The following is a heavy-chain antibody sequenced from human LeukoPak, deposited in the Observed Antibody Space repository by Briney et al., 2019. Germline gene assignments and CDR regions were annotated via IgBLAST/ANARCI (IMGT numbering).Heavy chain of an antibody. CDR2: IYTSGST. J-gene: IGHJ6*03. V-gene: IGHV4-4*07. Sequence: SETLSLTCTVSSGSISSHYWSWIRQPAGKGLEWIGRIYTSGSTTYNPSLKSRVTMSIDTSKNQFSLKLSSVTAADTAAYYCARPTPGYSSGWYYYYMDVWGKGTTVTVSS. CDR1: SGSISSHY. D-gene: IGHD6-19*01. CDR3: ARPTPGYSSGWYYYYMDV.